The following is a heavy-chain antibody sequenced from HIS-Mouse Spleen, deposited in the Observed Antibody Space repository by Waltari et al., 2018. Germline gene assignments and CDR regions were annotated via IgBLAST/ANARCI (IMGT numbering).Heavy chain of an antibody. Sequence: EVQLVESGGGLVKPGGSLRLSCAASGFTFSSYSMNWVRQGPGKGLEWGSSISSSSSYIYDAASVKGRFTIARDNAKNSLYLQMNSLRAEDTAVYYCARDPSGYDNHWGQGTLVTVSS. D-gene: IGHD5-12*01. J-gene: IGHJ5*02. V-gene: IGHV3-21*01. CDR1: GFTFSSYS. CDR3: ARDPSGYDNH. CDR2: ISSSSSYI.